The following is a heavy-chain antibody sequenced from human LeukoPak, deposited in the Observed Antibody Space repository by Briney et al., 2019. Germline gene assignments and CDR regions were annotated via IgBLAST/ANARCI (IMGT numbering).Heavy chain of an antibody. CDR2: IYSGGST. J-gene: IGHJ4*02. CDR3: AREGAYSSSWYRLYYFDY. V-gene: IGHV3-66*01. Sequence: GGSLRLSCAVSGFTVSSNYMSWVRQAPGKGLEWVSVIYSGGSTYYADSVKGRFTISRDNSKNTLYLQMNSLRAEDTAVYYCAREGAYSSSWYRLYYFDYWGQGTLVTVSS. D-gene: IGHD6-13*01. CDR1: GFTVSSNY.